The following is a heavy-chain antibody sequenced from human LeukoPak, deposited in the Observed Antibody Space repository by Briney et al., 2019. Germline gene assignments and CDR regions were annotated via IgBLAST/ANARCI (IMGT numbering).Heavy chain of an antibody. CDR2: LYHPDST. J-gene: IGHJ6*04. CDR1: GYPINNAYY. V-gene: IGHV4-38-2*01. Sequence: SETLSLTCAVSGYPINNAYYWVWIRQPPGQGLEWIGSLYHPDSTYYNPSLKSRVTMSVDTSRNQFSLKLSFVTAADAAVYYCARQYDSYFYYYLDLWGTGTTVTVSS. CDR3: ARQYDSYFYYYLDL. D-gene: IGHD3-10*01.